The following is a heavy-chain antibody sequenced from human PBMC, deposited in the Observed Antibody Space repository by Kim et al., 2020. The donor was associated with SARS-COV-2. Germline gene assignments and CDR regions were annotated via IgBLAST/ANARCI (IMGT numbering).Heavy chain of an antibody. CDR2: T. V-gene: IGHV3-74*01. J-gene: IGHJ4*02. CDR3: AREGVGATIDY. D-gene: IGHD1-26*01. Sequence: TTNPDYVKGRFTISRDNAKNTLYLQMNSLRGEDTAVYYCAREGVGATIDYWGQGTLVTVSS.